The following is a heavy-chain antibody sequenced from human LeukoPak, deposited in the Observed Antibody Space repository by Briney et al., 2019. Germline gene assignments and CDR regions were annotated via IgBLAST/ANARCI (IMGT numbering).Heavy chain of an antibody. CDR2: INPNSGGT. D-gene: IGHD5-18*01. J-gene: IGHJ5*02. CDR3: ARRRIQLWLGLDP. Sequence: ASVKVSCKASGYTFTSYGISWVRQAPGQGLEWMGWINPNSGGTNYAQKFQGRVTMTRDTSISTAYMELSRLRSDDTAVYYCARRRIQLWLGLDPWGQGTLVTVSS. V-gene: IGHV1-2*02. CDR1: GYTFTSYG.